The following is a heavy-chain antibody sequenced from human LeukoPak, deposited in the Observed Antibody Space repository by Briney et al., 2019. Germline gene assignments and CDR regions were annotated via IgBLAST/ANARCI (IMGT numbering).Heavy chain of an antibody. D-gene: IGHD4/OR15-4a*01. CDR3: ARRDGASVPPRAYDF. V-gene: IGHV1-2*02. Sequence: ASVKVSCKASGYPFSGYYIHWVRQAPGHGLEWMAWINPNSGGSNSEQKFQGRVTLSRDTSISTAYMDLSSLTSDDTAVYYCARRDGASVPPRAYDFWGQGTLLTVSS. CDR2: INPNSGGS. CDR1: GYPFSGYY. J-gene: IGHJ3*01.